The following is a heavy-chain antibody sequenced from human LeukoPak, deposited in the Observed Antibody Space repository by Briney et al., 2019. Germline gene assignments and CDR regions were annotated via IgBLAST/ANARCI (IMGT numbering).Heavy chain of an antibody. D-gene: IGHD5-18*01. J-gene: IGHJ5*02. CDR2: ITGAGNNI. V-gene: IGHV3-21*05. CDR1: GFTFSNFG. CDR3: ARDVGYRSWFDP. Sequence: GGSLRLSCVVSGFTFSNFGMNWVRQAPGQGLEWLSYITGAGNNIYYADSVKGRFTISRDNARNSLYLQMSSLRAEDTAVYYCARDVGYRSWFDPWGQGTLVTVSS.